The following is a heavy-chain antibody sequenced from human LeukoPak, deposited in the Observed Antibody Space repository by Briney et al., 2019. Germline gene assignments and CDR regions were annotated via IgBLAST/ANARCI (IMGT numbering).Heavy chain of an antibody. V-gene: IGHV4-34*01. Sequence: GSLRLSCAASGFTFTNAWMSWIRQPPGKGLEWIGEINHSGSTNYNPSLKSRVTISVDTSKNQFSLKLSSVTAADTAVYYCARARHYYGSGKNAFDIWGQGTMVTVSS. CDR2: INHSGST. CDR1: GFTFTNAW. J-gene: IGHJ3*02. CDR3: ARARHYYGSGKNAFDI. D-gene: IGHD3-10*01.